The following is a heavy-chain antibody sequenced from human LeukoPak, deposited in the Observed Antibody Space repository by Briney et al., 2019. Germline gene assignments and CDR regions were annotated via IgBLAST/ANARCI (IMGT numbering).Heavy chain of an antibody. V-gene: IGHV3-7*01. CDR1: GFSLNNHW. J-gene: IGHJ6*02. CDR2: IKQDGSEI. Sequence: GGSLRLSCAASGFSLNNHWMNWVRQPPGEGLEWVANIKQDGSEIYYVDSVKGRFTISGDNAKNSLYLQMNTLRGDDTAVYYWARSGPPYGLDVWGQGTTVTVSS. CDR3: ARSGPPYGLDV.